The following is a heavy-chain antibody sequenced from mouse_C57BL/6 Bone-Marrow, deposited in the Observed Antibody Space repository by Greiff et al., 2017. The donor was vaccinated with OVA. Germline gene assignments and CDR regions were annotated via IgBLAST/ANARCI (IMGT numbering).Heavy chain of an antibody. Sequence: DVLLVESEGGLVQPGSSMKLSCTASGFTFSDSYMAWVRQVPEKGLEWVANINNDGSSTYSLDSLKSRFIISSDDAKKIVYLQMSRLKAEDTATYYCARGDGERAMDYWGQGTSVTVSS. CDR1: GFTFSDSY. J-gene: IGHJ4*01. CDR3: ARGDGERAMDY. CDR2: INNDGSST. V-gene: IGHV5-16*01. D-gene: IGHD3-3*01.